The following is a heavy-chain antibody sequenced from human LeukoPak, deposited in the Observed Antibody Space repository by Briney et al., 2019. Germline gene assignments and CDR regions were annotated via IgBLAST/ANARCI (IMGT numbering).Heavy chain of an antibody. D-gene: IGHD1-26*01. Sequence: GGSLRLSCAASGFTFTSDSMNWVRQAPGKRLEWVSTISGGGGSTYYADSVKGRFTISRDNSMNTLYLQVNSLRAEDTAVYYCAKGGKWDVTPFDYWGQGTLVTVSS. CDR3: AKGGKWDVTPFDY. V-gene: IGHV3-23*01. J-gene: IGHJ4*02. CDR1: GFTFTSDS. CDR2: ISGGGGST.